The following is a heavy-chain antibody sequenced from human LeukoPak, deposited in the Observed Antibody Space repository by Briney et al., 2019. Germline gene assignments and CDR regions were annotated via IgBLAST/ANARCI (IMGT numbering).Heavy chain of an antibody. CDR2: IYTSGST. V-gene: IGHV4-4*07. CDR3: ARDALLWFGEPLFDY. J-gene: IGHJ4*02. D-gene: IGHD3-10*01. CDR1: GGSISSYY. Sequence: PSETLSLTCTVSGGSISSYYWSWIRQPAGKGLEWIGRIYTSGSTNYNPSLKSRVTMSVDTSKNQFSLKLSSVTAADTAVYYCARDALLWFGEPLFDYWGQGTLVTVSS.